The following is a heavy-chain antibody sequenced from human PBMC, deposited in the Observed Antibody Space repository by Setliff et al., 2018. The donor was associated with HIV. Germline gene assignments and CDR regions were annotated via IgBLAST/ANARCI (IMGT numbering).Heavy chain of an antibody. CDR2: IYSDGNTT. CDR3: ARVLPQPGY. CDR1: GFTFSNYW. V-gene: IGHV3-74*01. J-gene: IGHJ4*02. Sequence: PGGSLRLSCAASGFTFSNYWMHWVRQAPGKGLVWVSRIYSDGNTTNYADSVKGRFTISRDNAKNTLYLQMNSLGAEDTAVYYCARVLPQPGYWGQGTLVTVSS.